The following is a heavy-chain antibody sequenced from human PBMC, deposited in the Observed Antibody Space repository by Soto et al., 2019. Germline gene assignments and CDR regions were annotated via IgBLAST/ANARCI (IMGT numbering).Heavy chain of an antibody. V-gene: IGHV1-18*01. D-gene: IGHD2-21*01. CDR2: INTYNGDT. Sequence: GASVKVSCKASGYIFTSYGISWVRQAPGQGLEWMGRINTYNGDTKYEQRSQGRVTMTTDTSTRTAYMELRSLRSDDTAVYYCARDCSAINCYSGLDVWGQGTTVTV. J-gene: IGHJ6*02. CDR1: GYIFTSYG. CDR3: ARDCSAINCYSGLDV.